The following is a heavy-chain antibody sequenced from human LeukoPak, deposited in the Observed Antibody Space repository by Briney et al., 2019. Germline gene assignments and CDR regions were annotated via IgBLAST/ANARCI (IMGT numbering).Heavy chain of an antibody. V-gene: IGHV3-21*01. D-gene: IGHD2-2*01. CDR1: GFPFSSYS. CDR2: INSSSSYI. J-gene: IGHJ4*02. CDR3: ARSSFNALGYCSSTSCLFDY. Sequence: GSLSLSFAASGFPFSSYSMNWVRQAPGKGLEWVSSINSSSSYIYYSDSVKGRFTISRDNAKNSLYLQMNSLRAEDTAVYYCARSSFNALGYCSSTSCLFDYWGQGTLVTVSS.